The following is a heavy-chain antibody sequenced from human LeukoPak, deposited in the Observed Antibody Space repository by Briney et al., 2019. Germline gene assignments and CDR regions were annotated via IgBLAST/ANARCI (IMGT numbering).Heavy chain of an antibody. CDR2: INPDSGGT. J-gene: IGHJ6*03. Sequence: ASVKVSCKASGYTFTGYYMHWVRQAPGHGLEWMGWINPDSGGTNYAQKFQGRVTMTRDTSISTAYMELSSLRSEDTAVYYCARWRSITMVRGVKRYYYYMDVWGKGTTVTVSS. CDR3: ARWRSITMVRGVKRYYYYMDV. CDR1: GYTFTGYY. V-gene: IGHV1-2*02. D-gene: IGHD3-10*01.